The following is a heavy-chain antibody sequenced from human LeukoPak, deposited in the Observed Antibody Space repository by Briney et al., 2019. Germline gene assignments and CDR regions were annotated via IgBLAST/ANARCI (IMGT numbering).Heavy chain of an antibody. CDR3: ARDIWAGGATIEC. Sequence: ASVKVSCKASECSFTGYYLHWVRQAPGQGLEWMGWINPNSGGTDFAQKFQGRVTMTRDTSITTAYMELSSLRSDDTAIYYCARDIWAGGATIECWGQGTLVTVSS. CDR2: INPNSGGT. V-gene: IGHV1-2*02. CDR1: ECSFTGYY. D-gene: IGHD1-26*01. J-gene: IGHJ4*02.